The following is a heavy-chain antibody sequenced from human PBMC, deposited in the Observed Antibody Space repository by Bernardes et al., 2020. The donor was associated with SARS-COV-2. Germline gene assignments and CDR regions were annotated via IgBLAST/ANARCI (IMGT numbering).Heavy chain of an antibody. Sequence: GGSLRLSCTASGFTFGDYAMSWVRQAPGKGLEWVGFIRSKAYGGTTEYAASVKGRFTISRDDSKSIAYLQMNSLKTEDTAVYYCTSQGGTIFGVVIAIDYWGQGTLVTVSS. CDR2: IRSKAYGGTT. CDR1: GFTFGDYA. D-gene: IGHD3-3*01. J-gene: IGHJ4*02. CDR3: TSQGGTIFGVVIAIDY. V-gene: IGHV3-49*04.